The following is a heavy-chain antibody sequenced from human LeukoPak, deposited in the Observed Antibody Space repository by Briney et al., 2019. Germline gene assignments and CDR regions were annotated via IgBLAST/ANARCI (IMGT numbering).Heavy chain of an antibody. CDR1: GYTFTSYA. V-gene: IGHV1-3*03. CDR2: INAGNGNT. CDR3: ARATSWSGPEYYFDY. Sequence: ASVKVSCKASGYTFTSYAMHWVRQAPGQRLEWMGWINAGNGNTKYSQEFQGRVTITRDTSASTAYMELSSLRSEDMAVYYCARATSWSGPEYYFDYWGQGTLVTVSS. D-gene: IGHD3-3*01. J-gene: IGHJ4*02.